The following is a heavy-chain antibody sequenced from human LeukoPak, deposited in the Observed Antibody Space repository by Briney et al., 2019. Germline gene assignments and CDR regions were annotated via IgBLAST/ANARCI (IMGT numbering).Heavy chain of an antibody. CDR3: ARVGNYGDYPYYFDY. D-gene: IGHD4-17*01. V-gene: IGHV4-31*03. CDR1: GGSISSGGYY. CDR2: IYYSGST. J-gene: IGHJ4*02. Sequence: SQTLSLTCTVSGGSISSGGYYWSWIRQHPGTGLEWLGYIYYSGSTYYNPSLKSRVTISVDTSKNQFSLKLSSVTAADTAVYYCARVGNYGDYPYYFDYWGQGTLVTVSS.